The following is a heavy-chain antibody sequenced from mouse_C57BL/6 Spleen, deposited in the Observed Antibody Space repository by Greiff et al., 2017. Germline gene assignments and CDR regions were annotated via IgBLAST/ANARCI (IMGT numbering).Heavy chain of an antibody. CDR3: ARDPYDGSSPGYCDY. Sequence: EVKLVESGGGLVKPGGSLKLSCAASGFTFSSYAMSWVRQTPEKRLEWVATISDGGSYTYYPDNVKGRFTISRDNAKNNLYLQMSHLKSEDTAMYYCARDPYDGSSPGYCDYWGQGTTLTVSS. V-gene: IGHV5-4*01. J-gene: IGHJ2*01. D-gene: IGHD1-1*01. CDR2: ISDGGSYT. CDR1: GFTFSSYA.